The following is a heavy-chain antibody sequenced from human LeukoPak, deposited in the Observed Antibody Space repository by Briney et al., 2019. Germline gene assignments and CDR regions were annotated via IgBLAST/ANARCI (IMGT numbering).Heavy chain of an antibody. Sequence: PGGSLRLSCAASGFTFSSYSMNWVRQAPGKGLEWVSYFSSSSSTIYYADSVKGRFTISRNNAKNSLYLQMNSLRAEDTAVYYCARNGPRIGYWGQGTLVTVSS. CDR3: ARNGPRIGY. CDR2: FSSSSSTI. V-gene: IGHV3-48*01. D-gene: IGHD2-8*01. J-gene: IGHJ4*02. CDR1: GFTFSSYS.